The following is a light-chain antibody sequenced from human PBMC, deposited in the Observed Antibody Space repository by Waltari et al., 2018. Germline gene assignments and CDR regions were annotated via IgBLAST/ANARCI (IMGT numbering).Light chain of an antibody. V-gene: IGLV2-23*02. CDR2: EVS. CDR3: CSYAGSSTWV. Sequence: QSALPQPASVSGSPGQSITTSCPGTSRDVGSYNPVPWYQQHPGKAPKLMIYEVSKRPSGVSNRFSGSKSGNTASLTISGLQAEDEADYYCCSYAGSSTWVFGGGTKLTVL. J-gene: IGLJ3*02. CDR1: SRDVGSYNP.